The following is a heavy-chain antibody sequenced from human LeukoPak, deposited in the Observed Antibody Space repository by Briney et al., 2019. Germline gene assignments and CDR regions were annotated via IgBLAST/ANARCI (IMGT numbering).Heavy chain of an antibody. Sequence: PGGSLRLSCAASGFTFTSYAMSWVRQAPGKGLEWVSLISGTGVSTYYADSVKGRFTISRDNSKNTLYLQMNSLRAEDTAVYYCAKDSYYDSSGYYHYWGQGTLVTVSS. CDR2: ISGTGVST. CDR3: AKDSYYDSSGYYHY. D-gene: IGHD3-22*01. V-gene: IGHV3-23*01. CDR1: GFTFTSYA. J-gene: IGHJ4*02.